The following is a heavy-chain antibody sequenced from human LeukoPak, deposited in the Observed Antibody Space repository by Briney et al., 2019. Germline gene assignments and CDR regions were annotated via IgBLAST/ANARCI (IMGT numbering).Heavy chain of an antibody. D-gene: IGHD1-1*01. CDR1: GFTFSSNW. Sequence: GGSLRLSCAASGFTFSSNWMHWVRHAPGKGLVWVSRINGDGSSTTYADSVKGRFTISRDNAKNTLYLQMNSLRAEDTAVYYCASDPGAWGQGTLVTVSS. J-gene: IGHJ5*02. V-gene: IGHV3-74*01. CDR3: ASDPGA. CDR2: INGDGSST.